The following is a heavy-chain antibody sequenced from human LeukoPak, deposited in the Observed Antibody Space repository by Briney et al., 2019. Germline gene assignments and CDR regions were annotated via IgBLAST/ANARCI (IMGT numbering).Heavy chain of an antibody. V-gene: IGHV3-11*01. D-gene: IGHD5-18*01. Sequence: GGSLRLSCAASGFTFSDYYMSWVCQAPGKGLEWVSYISSSGSARYYADSVKGRLTISRDNAKNSLYLQMNSLRAEDTAMYYCARASKGYSSGYGYYYYYMDVWGKGTTVTISS. CDR1: GFTFSDYY. CDR2: ISSSGSAR. J-gene: IGHJ6*03. CDR3: ARASKGYSSGYGYYYYYMDV.